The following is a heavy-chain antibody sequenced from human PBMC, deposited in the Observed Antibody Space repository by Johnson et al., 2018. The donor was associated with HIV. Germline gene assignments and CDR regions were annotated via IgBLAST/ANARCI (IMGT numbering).Heavy chain of an antibody. D-gene: IGHD6-13*01. CDR1: GFTFSNYG. CDR2: ISYDGSYK. V-gene: IGHV3-30*03. Sequence: QVQLVESGGGVVQPGRSLRLSCVVSGFTFSNYGMHWVRQAPGKGLEWVAVISYDGSYKYYTDSVRGRFTISRDNSKNTLYLQMSSLRIEDTAVYYCATTGQQQTRRSPRAFDIWGQGTMVTVSS. CDR3: ATTGQQQTRRSPRAFDI. J-gene: IGHJ3*02.